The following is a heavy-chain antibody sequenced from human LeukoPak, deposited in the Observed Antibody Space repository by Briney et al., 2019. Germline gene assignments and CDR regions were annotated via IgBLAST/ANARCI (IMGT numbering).Heavy chain of an antibody. CDR3: TQSSTSLISWFDP. V-gene: IGHV1-24*01. Sequence: GASVKVSCKVSGYTLTELSMHWVRQAPGKGLEWMGGFDPEDGETIYAQKFQGRVTMTEDTSTDTAYMELSSLRSEDTAVYYCTQSSTSLISWFDPWGQGTLVTVSS. J-gene: IGHJ5*02. D-gene: IGHD2-2*01. CDR2: FDPEDGET. CDR1: GYTLTELS.